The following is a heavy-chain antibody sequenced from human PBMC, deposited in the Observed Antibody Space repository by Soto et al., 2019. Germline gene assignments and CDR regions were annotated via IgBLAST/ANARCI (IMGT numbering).Heavy chain of an antibody. Sequence: ASVNVSCKASGYTFSAYYTHWVRQAPGQGLEWMGWMNPKSGGTYFAQKFQGRVTLTRDTSISTAYMEVNRLRSDDTAVYYCTSDNIENRDGLYLAFDNWGQGTTVTDS. CDR2: MNPKSGGT. CDR1: GYTFSAYY. V-gene: IGHV1-2*02. J-gene: IGHJ3*02. D-gene: IGHD2-15*01. CDR3: TSDNIENRDGLYLAFDN.